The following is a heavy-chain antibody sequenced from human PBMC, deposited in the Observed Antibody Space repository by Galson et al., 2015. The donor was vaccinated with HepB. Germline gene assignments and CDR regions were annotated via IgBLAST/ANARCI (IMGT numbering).Heavy chain of an antibody. CDR1: GFTFSDHY. J-gene: IGHJ4*02. D-gene: IGHD1-26*01. CDR2: TRNRANSYTT. CDR3: ARVRSGSSLFLDY. V-gene: IGHV3-72*01. Sequence: SLRLSCAASGFTFSDHYMDWVRQAPGKGLEWVGRTRNRANSYTTEYAASVKGRFTISRDDSKNSLYLQMNSLKTEDTAVYYCARVRSGSSLFLDYWGQGTLVTVSS.